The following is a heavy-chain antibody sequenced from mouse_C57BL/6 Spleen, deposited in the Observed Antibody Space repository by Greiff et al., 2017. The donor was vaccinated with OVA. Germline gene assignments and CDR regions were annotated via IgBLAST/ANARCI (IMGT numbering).Heavy chain of an antibody. J-gene: IGHJ4*01. CDR1: GFTFSDYG. CDR3: ATTVVAPMDY. Sequence: EVQRVESGGGLVKPGGSLKLSCAASGFTFSDYGMHWVRQAPEKGLEWVAYISSGSSTIYYADTVKGRFTISRDNAKNTLFLQMTSLRSEDTAMYYCATTVVAPMDYWGQGTSVTVSS. CDR2: ISSGSSTI. D-gene: IGHD1-1*01. V-gene: IGHV5-17*01.